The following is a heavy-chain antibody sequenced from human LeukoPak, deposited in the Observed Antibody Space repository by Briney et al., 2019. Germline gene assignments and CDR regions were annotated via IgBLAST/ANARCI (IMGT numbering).Heavy chain of an antibody. V-gene: IGHV1-18*01. CDR3: ARDRIRRWFDP. J-gene: IGHJ5*02. D-gene: IGHD2-21*01. CDR2: ISAYNGNT. Sequence: ASVKVSCTASGYTFTSYGISWVRQAPGQGLEWMGWISAYNGNTNYAQKLQGRVTMTTDTSTSTAYMELRSLRSDDTAVYYCARDRIRRWFDPWGQRTLVTVSS. CDR1: GYTFTSYG.